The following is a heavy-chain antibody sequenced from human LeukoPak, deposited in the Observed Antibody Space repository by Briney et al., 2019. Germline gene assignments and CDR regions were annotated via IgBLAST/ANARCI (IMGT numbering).Heavy chain of an antibody. V-gene: IGHV3-38-3*01. Sequence: GGSLRLSCAASGFTFSSYTMNWVRQAPGKGLEWVSSCNGGRTDYADSRKGGFTISRDSSKKTLHLQMNSLRAEDTAVYYCAKRRQIYYFDYWGQGTLVTVSS. J-gene: IGHJ4*02. CDR3: AKRRQIYYFDY. CDR2: CNGGRT. CDR1: GFTFSSYT.